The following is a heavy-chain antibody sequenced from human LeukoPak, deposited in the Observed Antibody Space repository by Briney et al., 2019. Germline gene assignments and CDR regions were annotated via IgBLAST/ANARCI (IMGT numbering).Heavy chain of an antibody. Sequence: EGSLRLSCAASGFTFSAYWMSWVRQAPGKGLELVATINQDGSEKYYVDSVKGRFTISRDNAKHSLYLQIDSLRAEDTAVFYCVRDKEVGATLLDCWGQGTLVTVSS. J-gene: IGHJ4*02. D-gene: IGHD1-26*01. V-gene: IGHV3-7*01. CDR2: INQDGSEK. CDR1: GFTFSAYW. CDR3: VRDKEVGATLLDC.